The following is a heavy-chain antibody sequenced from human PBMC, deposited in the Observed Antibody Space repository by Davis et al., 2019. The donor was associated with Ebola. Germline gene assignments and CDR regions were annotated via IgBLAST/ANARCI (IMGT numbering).Heavy chain of an antibody. Sequence: GGSLRLSCAASGVTFSSHWMHWVRQAPGKGLEWVSGISWNSGSIGYADSVKGRFTISRDNAKNSLYLQMNSLRTEDTAVYYCVTENWYRFESWGQGTLVTVSS. CDR2: ISWNSGSI. J-gene: IGHJ4*02. D-gene: IGHD1-26*01. V-gene: IGHV3-9*01. CDR1: GVTFSSHW. CDR3: VTENWYRFES.